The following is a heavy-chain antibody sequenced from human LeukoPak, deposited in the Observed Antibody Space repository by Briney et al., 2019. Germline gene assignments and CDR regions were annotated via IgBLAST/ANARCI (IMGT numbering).Heavy chain of an antibody. Sequence: SETLSLTCTVSGYSIGSGYYWGWIRQPPGKGLEWIGSIYHSGSTYYNPSLKSRVTISVDTSKNQFSLKLSSVTAADTAVYYCARDIAAAGPDAFDIWGQGTMVTVSS. V-gene: IGHV4-38-2*02. CDR1: GYSIGSGYY. CDR2: IYHSGST. D-gene: IGHD6-13*01. J-gene: IGHJ3*02. CDR3: ARDIAAAGPDAFDI.